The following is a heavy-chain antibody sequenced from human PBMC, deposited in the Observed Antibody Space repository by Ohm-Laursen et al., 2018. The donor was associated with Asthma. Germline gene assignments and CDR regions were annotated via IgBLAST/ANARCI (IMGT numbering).Heavy chain of an antibody. CDR3: ARDSGMAVVVDAFDL. V-gene: IGHV3-33*08. CDR1: GFTFSTYG. CDR2: IWYDGTIT. D-gene: IGHD6-19*01. J-gene: IGHJ3*01. Sequence: SLRLSCSASGFTFSTYGMHWVRQAPGKGLEWVAVIWYDGTITYYADSLKGRFSVSRDNSKNTLLLQMNRLRVEDTAIYYCARDSGMAVVVDAFDLWGQGTMVTVSS.